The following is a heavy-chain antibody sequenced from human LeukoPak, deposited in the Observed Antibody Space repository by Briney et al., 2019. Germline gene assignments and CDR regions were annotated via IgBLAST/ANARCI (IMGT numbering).Heavy chain of an antibody. CDR2: INIDGNSK. J-gene: IGHJ6*02. CDR3: VRGSSDWNGMDV. CDR1: GFTFSNHW. Sequence: GGSLRLSCAASGFTFSNHWTHWVRQVPGKGLVSVSRINIDGNSKTYANSVKGRFTISRDNAKNTLYMQMNSLGVEDTAVYYCVRGSSDWNGMDVWGQGTTVTVSS. D-gene: IGHD6-19*01. V-gene: IGHV3-74*01.